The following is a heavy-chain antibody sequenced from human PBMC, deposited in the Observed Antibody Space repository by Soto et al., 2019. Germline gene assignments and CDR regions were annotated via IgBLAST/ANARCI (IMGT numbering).Heavy chain of an antibody. CDR2: IYYSGST. D-gene: IGHD6-13*01. CDR1: GGPISSYY. Sequence: PSETLSLTCTVSGGPISSYYWSWIRQPPGKRLEWIGYIYYSGSTNYNPSLKSRVTISVDTSKNQFSLKLSSVTAADTAVYYCARDLQQLVGSYYYYYGMDVWGQGTTVTVSS. CDR3: ARDLQQLVGSYYYYYGMDV. J-gene: IGHJ6*02. V-gene: IGHV4-59*01.